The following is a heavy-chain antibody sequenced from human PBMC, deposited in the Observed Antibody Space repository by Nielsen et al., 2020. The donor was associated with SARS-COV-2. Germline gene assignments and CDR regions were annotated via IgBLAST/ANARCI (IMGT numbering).Heavy chain of an antibody. CDR2: ILDDGSNA. D-gene: IGHD3-3*01. CDR1: GFTFSKYG. CDR3: AKDFWSSPNQVGPDY. V-gene: IGHV3-30-3*01. J-gene: IGHJ4*02. Sequence: GGSLRLSCAASGFTFSKYGMHWVREAPGKGLEWVAAILDDGSNAYSGDSVKGRFTVSRDNSKNTVYLQMNSLRPEDTAVYYCAKDFWSSPNQVGPDYWGQGTLVTVSS.